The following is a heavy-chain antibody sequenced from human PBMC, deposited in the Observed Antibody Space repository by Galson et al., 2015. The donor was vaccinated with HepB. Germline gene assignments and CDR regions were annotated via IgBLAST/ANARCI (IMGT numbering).Heavy chain of an antibody. J-gene: IGHJ6*02. D-gene: IGHD3-22*01. CDR2: ISWDGGST. CDR3: ARGGGHYYDSSGYYYTYYYGMDV. V-gene: IGHV3-43*01. Sequence: SLRLSCAASGFTFDDYTMHWVRQAPGKGLEWVSLISWDGGSTYYADSVKGRFTISRDNSKNSLYLQMNSLRTEDTALYYCARGGGHYYDSSGYYYTYYYGMDVWGQGTTVTVSS. CDR1: GFTFDDYT.